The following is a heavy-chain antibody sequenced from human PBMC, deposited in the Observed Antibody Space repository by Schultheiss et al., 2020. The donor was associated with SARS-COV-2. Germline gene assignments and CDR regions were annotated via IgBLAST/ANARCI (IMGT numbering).Heavy chain of an antibody. CDR3: ARRDYDFWSGYYTYYYYYGMDV. J-gene: IGHJ6*02. V-gene: IGHV4-38-2*01. Sequence: SETLSLTCAVSGYSISSGYYWGWIRQPPGKGLEWIGYIYYSGSTNYNPSLKSRVTISVDTTKNQFSLKLSSVTAADTAVYYCARRDYDFWSGYYTYYYYYGMDVWGQGTTVTVSS. CDR1: GYSISSGYY. CDR2: IYYSGST. D-gene: IGHD3-3*01.